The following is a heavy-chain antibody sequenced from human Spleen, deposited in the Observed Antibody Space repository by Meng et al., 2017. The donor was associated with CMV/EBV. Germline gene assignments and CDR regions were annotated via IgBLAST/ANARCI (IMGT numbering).Heavy chain of an antibody. CDR1: GYNFTGYY. Sequence: ASVKVSCKASGYNFTGYYIHWVRQAPGHGLEWMGWISPNSGGTNYAQKFRGRVIMTRDASISTGYMELSRLRSDDTAVYYCARDVSWNPEWAYYGMDVWGQGTTVTVSS. CDR3: ARDVSWNPEWAYYGMDV. J-gene: IGHJ6*02. V-gene: IGHV1-2*02. D-gene: IGHD1-1*01. CDR2: ISPNSGGT.